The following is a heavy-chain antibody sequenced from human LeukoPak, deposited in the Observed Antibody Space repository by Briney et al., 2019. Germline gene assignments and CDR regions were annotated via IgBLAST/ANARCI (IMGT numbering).Heavy chain of an antibody. CDR2: IIPKFGTA. J-gene: IGHJ4*02. D-gene: IGHD4-11*01. Sequence: ASVKVSCKASGGTFGNSGIIWVRQAPGQGLEWMGGIIPKFGTANYAQKFQGRVTITTDESMSTAYMELSSLRSEDTAVYYCARDPDNYSRGDYWGQGTLVTVSS. CDR1: GGTFGNSG. CDR3: ARDPDNYSRGDY. V-gene: IGHV1-69*05.